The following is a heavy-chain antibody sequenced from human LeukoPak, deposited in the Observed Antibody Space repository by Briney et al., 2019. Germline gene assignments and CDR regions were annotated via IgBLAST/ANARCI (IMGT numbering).Heavy chain of an antibody. D-gene: IGHD6-19*01. CDR1: GAPISRFF. CDR2: IYNGVPT. Sequence: SETLSLTCTTSGAPISRFFWSWVRQPPGKGLEWIGNIYNGVPTFFNPSLKSRVSISVDTSKGQFSLQLASVTAADTAAYYCVQSTGWPGFDYWGQGILVTVSS. CDR3: VQSTGWPGFDY. V-gene: IGHV4-4*09. J-gene: IGHJ4*02.